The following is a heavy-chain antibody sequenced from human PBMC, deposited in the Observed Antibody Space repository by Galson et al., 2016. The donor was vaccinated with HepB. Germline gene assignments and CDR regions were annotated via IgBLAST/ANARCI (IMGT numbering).Heavy chain of an antibody. CDR2: ISYDGSNK. D-gene: IGHD3-22*01. Sequence: SLRLSCAVSAFTFNNYAMHWVRQAPGKGLEWVAFISYDGSNKYYSDSVKGRFAISRDNSRNTLSLQMNSLRAEDTAVYYCASGYYCDSSGYYSDFWGQGTLVTVSS. CDR3: ASGYYCDSSGYYSDF. J-gene: IGHJ4*02. CDR1: AFTFNNYA. V-gene: IGHV3-30-3*02.